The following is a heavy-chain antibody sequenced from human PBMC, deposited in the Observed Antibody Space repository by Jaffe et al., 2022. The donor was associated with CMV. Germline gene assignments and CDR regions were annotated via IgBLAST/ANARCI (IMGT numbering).Heavy chain of an antibody. CDR3: ARDVNYDFLDY. CDR1: GFTFSSYG. CDR2: IWYDGSNK. Sequence: QVQLVESGGGVVQPGRSLRLSCAASGFTFSSYGMHWVRQAPGKGLEWVAVIWYDGSNKYYADSVKGRFTISRDNSKNTLYLQMNSLRAEDTAVYYCARDVNYDFLDYWGQGTLVTVSS. V-gene: IGHV3-33*08. J-gene: IGHJ4*02. D-gene: IGHD3-3*01.